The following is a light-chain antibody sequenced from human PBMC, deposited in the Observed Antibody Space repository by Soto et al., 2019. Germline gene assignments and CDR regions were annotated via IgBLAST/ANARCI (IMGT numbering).Light chain of an antibody. CDR3: QQHGSSPIT. J-gene: IGKJ5*01. Sequence: TQSPSTLSASVGDTVTVTCRASQSVSGWLAWYQQKPGQAPRLLIYGASSRATGIPDRFSGSGSGTDFTLTIDRLEPEDFAMYYCQQHGSSPITFGQGTRPEI. CDR1: QSVSGW. CDR2: GAS. V-gene: IGKV3-20*01.